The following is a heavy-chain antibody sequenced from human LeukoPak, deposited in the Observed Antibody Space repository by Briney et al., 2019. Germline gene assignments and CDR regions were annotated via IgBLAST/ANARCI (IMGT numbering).Heavy chain of an antibody. CDR1: GFTFSSYW. J-gene: IGHJ4*02. D-gene: IGHD4-17*01. CDR3: ASRGTYDYADLRAFFDY. CDR2: IKQDGSEK. V-gene: IGHV3-7*01. Sequence: GGSLRLSCAASGFTFSSYWMSWVRLAPGKGLEWVANIKQDGSEKYYVDSVKGRFTISRDNAKNSLYLQMNSLRAEDTAVYYCASRGTYDYADLRAFFDYWGQGTLVTVSS.